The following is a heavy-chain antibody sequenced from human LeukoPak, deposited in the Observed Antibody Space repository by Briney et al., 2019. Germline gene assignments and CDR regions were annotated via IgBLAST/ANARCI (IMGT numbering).Heavy chain of an antibody. V-gene: IGHV1-24*01. J-gene: IGHJ4*02. CDR3: ATRPLDYDILTGWTY. CDR2: FDPEDGET. Sequence: ASVKVSCKVSGYTLTELSMHWVRQAPGKGLEWMGGFDPEDGETIYAQKFQGRVTMTEDTSTDTAYMELSSLRSEDTAVHYCATRPLDYDILTGWTYWGQGTLVTVSS. CDR1: GYTLTELS. D-gene: IGHD3-9*01.